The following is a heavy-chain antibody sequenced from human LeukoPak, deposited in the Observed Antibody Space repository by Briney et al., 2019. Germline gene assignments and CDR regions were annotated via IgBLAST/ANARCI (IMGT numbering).Heavy chain of an antibody. J-gene: IGHJ4*02. CDR2: ISWNSGSI. Sequence: GGSLRLSCAASGFTFDDYAMHWVRQAPGKGLEWVSGISWNSGSIGYADSVKGRFTISRDNAKNSLYLQMNSLRAEDTALYYCAKFGDMGFDYWGQETLVTVSS. CDR3: AKFGDMGFDY. D-gene: IGHD3-9*01. V-gene: IGHV3-9*01. CDR1: GFTFDDYA.